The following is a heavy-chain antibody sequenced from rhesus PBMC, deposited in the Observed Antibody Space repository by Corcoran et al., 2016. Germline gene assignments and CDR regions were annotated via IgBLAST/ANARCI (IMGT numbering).Heavy chain of an antibody. D-gene: IGHD3-34*01. CDR1: GFTFSSYA. Sequence: EVQLVETGGGLVQPGGSLRLSCAASGFTFSSYAMQWVRQAPGKGREGISAINSGGGSTSYADSVKGRFTISRDNSKNTLSLQMNSLRVEDTAVYYCAPRGEVAYWGQGVLVTVSS. CDR2: INSGGGST. CDR3: APRGEVAY. J-gene: IGHJ4*01. V-gene: IGHV3-103*01.